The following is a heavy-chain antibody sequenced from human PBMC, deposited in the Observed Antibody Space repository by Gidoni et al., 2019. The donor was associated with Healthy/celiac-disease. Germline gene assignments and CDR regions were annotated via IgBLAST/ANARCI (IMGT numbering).Heavy chain of an antibody. D-gene: IGHD3-16*01. Sequence: EVQLVESGGVVVQPGGSLSLSCAATGFTFTDYTMHWVRQAPGKGLEWVSLISWDGGSTYYADSVKGRFTISRDNSKNSLYLQMNSLRTEDTALYYCAKDTKGGHMDVWGKGTTVTVSS. CDR2: ISWDGGST. CDR1: GFTFTDYT. CDR3: AKDTKGGHMDV. J-gene: IGHJ6*03. V-gene: IGHV3-43*01.